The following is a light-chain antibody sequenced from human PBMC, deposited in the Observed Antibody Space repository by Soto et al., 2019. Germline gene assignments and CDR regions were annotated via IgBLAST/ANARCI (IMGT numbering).Light chain of an antibody. V-gene: IGKV3-20*01. CDR3: QYYGSSPPYT. J-gene: IGKJ2*01. Sequence: EIVLTQSPGTLYLSPGERATLSCRASQSFSRTYLVWYQQKVGQAPRLLIYGASNRATGIPDRFSGSGSGADFTLTISRLEPEAFAVYYCQYYGSSPPYTFGQGTKLEI. CDR2: GAS. CDR1: QSFSRTY.